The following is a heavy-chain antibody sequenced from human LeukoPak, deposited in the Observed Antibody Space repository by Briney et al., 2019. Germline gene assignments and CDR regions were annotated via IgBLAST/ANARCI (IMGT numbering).Heavy chain of an antibody. CDR2: ISGNGDTT. J-gene: IGHJ2*01. Sequence: GGSLRLSCAASGITFGNYAMTWVRQAPGKGLEWVSTISGNGDTTFYPDSVKGRFTISRDNSKNTHYLQMNSLRLEDTALYYCAKGGHFSFFDVWGRGTLVTVSS. CDR3: AKGGHFSFFDV. V-gene: IGHV3-23*01. CDR1: GITFGNYA.